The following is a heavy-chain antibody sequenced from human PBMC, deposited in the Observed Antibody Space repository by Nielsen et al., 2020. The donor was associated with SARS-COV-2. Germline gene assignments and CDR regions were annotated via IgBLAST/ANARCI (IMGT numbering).Heavy chain of an antibody. CDR2: ISSSSSYI. CDR1: GFTFSSYG. Sequence: GGSLRLSCAASGFTFSSYGMNWVRQAPGKGLEWVSSISSSSSYIYYADSVKGRFTISRDNAKSSLYLQMNSLRAEDTAVYYCARGDDSSSTYFDYWGQGTLVTVSS. V-gene: IGHV3-21*01. D-gene: IGHD3-22*01. CDR3: ARGDDSSSTYFDY. J-gene: IGHJ4*02.